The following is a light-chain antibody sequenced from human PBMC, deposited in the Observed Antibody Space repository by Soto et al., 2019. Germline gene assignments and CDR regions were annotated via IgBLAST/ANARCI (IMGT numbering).Light chain of an antibody. Sequence: QSVLTQPPSASGTPGQTIAISCSGGSSKIGSHTVNWNQQLPGTAPRLLIYSNTQRPSGVPDRFSGSKSGTSASLAISGLQSEYEGDYYCAAWDDSLNGVVFGGGTKVTVL. J-gene: IGLJ2*01. CDR2: SNT. CDR3: AAWDDSLNGVV. V-gene: IGLV1-44*01. CDR1: SSKIGSHT.